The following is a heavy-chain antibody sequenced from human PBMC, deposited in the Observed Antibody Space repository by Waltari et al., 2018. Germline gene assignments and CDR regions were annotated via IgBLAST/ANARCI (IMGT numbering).Heavy chain of an antibody. V-gene: IGHV3-74*01. J-gene: IGHJ3*01. CDR2: INSDGSGT. D-gene: IGHD1-7*01. Sequence: EVQLVESGGGLVQPGGSLRVSCTASGSTFSSYWMHWVRQVPGKGLVWVSRINSDGSGTSYADSAKGRFTISRDNAKNTLFLQMNSLRGEDTAVYYCASGNSHAFDLWGQGTMVTVSS. CDR1: GSTFSSYW. CDR3: ASGNSHAFDL.